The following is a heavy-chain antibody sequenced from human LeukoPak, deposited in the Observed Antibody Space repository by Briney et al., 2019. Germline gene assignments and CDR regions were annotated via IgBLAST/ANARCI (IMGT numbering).Heavy chain of an antibody. CDR3: AKDRKLLWFGELLYRPIDY. Sequence: PGGSLRLSCVASGFTFSSRDWMTWVRQAPGKGLEWVANIKQDGSEKNYVDSVKGRFTISRDNSKNTLYLQMNSLRAEDTAVYYCAKDRKLLWFGELLYRPIDYWGQGTLVTVSS. D-gene: IGHD3-10*01. V-gene: IGHV3-7*01. J-gene: IGHJ4*02. CDR1: GFTFSSRDW. CDR2: IKQDGSEK.